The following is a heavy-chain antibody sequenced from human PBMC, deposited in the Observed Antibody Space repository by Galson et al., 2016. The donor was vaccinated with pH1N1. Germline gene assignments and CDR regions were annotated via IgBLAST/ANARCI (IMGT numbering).Heavy chain of an antibody. J-gene: IGHJ6*02. Sequence: SLKLACAASGFTFSSYSMNWVRQAPGKGLKWVSYISSSSSTIYYADSVKGRFTISRDNAKNSLYLKMNSLRAEDTAVYYCARVNHYYYYGMVVWGQGTTVTVSS. CDR3: ARVNHYYYYGMVV. V-gene: IGHV3-48*01. CDR2: ISSSSSTI. D-gene: IGHD1-14*01. CDR1: GFTFSSYS.